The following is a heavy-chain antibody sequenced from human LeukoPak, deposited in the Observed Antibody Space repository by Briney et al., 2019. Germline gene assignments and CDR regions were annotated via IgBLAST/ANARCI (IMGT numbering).Heavy chain of an antibody. V-gene: IGHV4-34*01. CDR3: ARTGETAMDSRGLFDY. CDR2: INHSGST. CDR1: GGSFSGYY. Sequence: PSETLSLTCAVYGGSFSGYYWSWIRQPPGMGPEWIGEINHSGSTNYNPSLKSRVSISADTSKNQFSLKLSSVTAADTAVYYCARTGETAMDSRGLFDYWGQGTLVTVSS. J-gene: IGHJ4*02. D-gene: IGHD5-18*01.